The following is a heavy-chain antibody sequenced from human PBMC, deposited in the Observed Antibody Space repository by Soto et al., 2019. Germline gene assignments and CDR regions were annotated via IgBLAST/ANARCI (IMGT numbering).Heavy chain of an antibody. V-gene: IGHV3-48*03. D-gene: IGHD3-3*01. J-gene: IGHJ6*02. CDR2: ISKSGSVI. CDR3: ASVMLRFSYGIDV. Sequence: GSLRLSCAASGLSFSSYEMHWVRQAPGKGLEWVSYISKSGSVIYYTDSVKGRFTISRDNAKNLLYLEMNSLRAEDTAVYFCASVMLRFSYGIDVWGQGTAVTVSS. CDR1: GLSFSSYE.